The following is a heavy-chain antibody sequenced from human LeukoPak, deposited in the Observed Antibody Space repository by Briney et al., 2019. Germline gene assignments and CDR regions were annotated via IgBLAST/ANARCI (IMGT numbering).Heavy chain of an antibody. V-gene: IGHV1-2*02. Sequence: ASVKVSCKASGYTFTAYSIHWVRQAPGQGLEWMGGINPNSGDTHSAQKFQGRVTITRDTSITTVYMELTRLTSDDTAFYYCARDGKSIGRVSDLWGQGTRVTVSS. J-gene: IGHJ5*02. D-gene: IGHD1-26*01. CDR3: ARDGKSIGRVSDL. CDR2: INPNSGDT. CDR1: GYTFTAYS.